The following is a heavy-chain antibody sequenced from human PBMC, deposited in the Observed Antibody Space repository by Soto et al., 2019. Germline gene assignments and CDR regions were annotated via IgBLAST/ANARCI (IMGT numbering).Heavy chain of an antibody. J-gene: IGHJ4*02. CDR2: IIPIFGTA. D-gene: IGHD3-16*01. Sequence: GASVKVSCKASGGTFSSYAISWVRQAPGQGLEWMGGIIPIFGTANYAQKFQGRVTITADESTSTAYMELGSLRSEDTAVYYCARDRTFGGSYWGQGTLVTVSS. CDR3: ARDRTFGGSY. V-gene: IGHV1-69*13. CDR1: GGTFSSYA.